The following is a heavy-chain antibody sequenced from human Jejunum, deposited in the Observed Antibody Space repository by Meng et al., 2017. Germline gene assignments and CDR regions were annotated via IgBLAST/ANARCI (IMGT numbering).Heavy chain of an antibody. V-gene: IGHV3-30*01. CDR1: GCTVGGYG. J-gene: IGHJ4*02. CDR2: ISDVGSDE. Sequence: VKVVVLGGDGVRAGGSGCLSCAVSGCTVGGYGMHWVRQGPGKGLGWVASISDVGSDEADSVQGRFTISRDNSKNTLYLQMNSLRADDTAVYYCARGSPPDSWGQGTLVTVSS. CDR3: ARGSPPDS.